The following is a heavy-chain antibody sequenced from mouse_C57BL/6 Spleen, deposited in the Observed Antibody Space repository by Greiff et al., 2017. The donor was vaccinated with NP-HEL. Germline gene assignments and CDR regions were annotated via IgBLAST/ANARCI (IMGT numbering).Heavy chain of an antibody. D-gene: IGHD1-1*01. CDR1: GYTFTSYW. V-gene: IGHV1-64*01. CDR2: IHPNSGST. CDR3: AREGDYYYGSSLDY. J-gene: IGHJ2*01. Sequence: QVQLQQPGAELVKPGASVKLSCKASGYTFTSYWMHWVKQRPGQGLEWIGMIHPNSGSTNYNEKFKSKATLTVDKSSSTAYMQLSSLTSEDSAVYYCAREGDYYYGSSLDYWGQGTTLTVSS.